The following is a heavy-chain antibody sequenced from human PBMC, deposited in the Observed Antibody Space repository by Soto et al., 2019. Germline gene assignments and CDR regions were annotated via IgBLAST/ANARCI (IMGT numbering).Heavy chain of an antibody. V-gene: IGHV1-8*01. CDR2: MNPHSGNT. CDR3: ARGFGRRGYYYYYGMDV. CDR1: GYTFTSYD. J-gene: IGHJ6*02. D-gene: IGHD3-10*01. Sequence: ASVKVSCKASGYTFTSYDINWVRQATGQGLEWMGWMNPHSGNTGYAQKFQGRVTMTRNTSISTAYMELSSLRSEDTAVYYCARGFGRRGYYYYYGMDVWGQGTTVTVSS.